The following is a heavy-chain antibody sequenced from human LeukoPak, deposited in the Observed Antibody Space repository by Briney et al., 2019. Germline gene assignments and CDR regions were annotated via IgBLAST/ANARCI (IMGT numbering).Heavy chain of an antibody. J-gene: IGHJ4*02. D-gene: IGHD5-18*01. CDR3: ARVNTAMVGPFGSFDY. CDR1: XXTXXXXX. CDR2: XXYDGRNK. Sequence: PGGSLRLSCAASXXTXXXXXXXWVRQAXGXXXXXXXXXXYDGRNKYYADSVKGRFTISRDKSKNTLYLQMNSLRAEDAAVYYCARVNTAMVGPFGSFDYWGQGTLVTVSS. V-gene: IGHV3-30*01.